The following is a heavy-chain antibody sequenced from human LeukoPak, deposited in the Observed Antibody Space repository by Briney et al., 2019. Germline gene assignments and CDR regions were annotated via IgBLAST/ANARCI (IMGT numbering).Heavy chain of an antibody. V-gene: IGHV4-4*07. CDR2: VYTSGNT. CDR1: GGSMSSYY. CDR3: ARGLSHSKDI. J-gene: IGHJ3*02. Sequence: SETLSLTCTVSGGSMSSYYWSWIRQPAGKGLEWIGRVYTSGNTNYNPSLKSRVTMSVDTSKNQFSLKLTFVTAADTAVYYCARGLSHSKDIWGQGTMVTVSS.